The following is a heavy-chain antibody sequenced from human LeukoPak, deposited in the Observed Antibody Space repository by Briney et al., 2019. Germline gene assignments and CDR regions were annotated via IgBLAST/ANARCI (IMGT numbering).Heavy chain of an antibody. V-gene: IGHV3-7*04. CDR2: IKGDESDN. D-gene: IGHD1-26*01. Sequence: GGSLRLSCAASGFTFSSYWMSWVRQAPGKGLEWVANIKGDESDNHYVDSVRGRFTISRGNAKNSLYLQMNSLRAEDTAVYYCARDLGYYRADYWGQGTLVTVSS. J-gene: IGHJ4*02. CDR3: ARDLGYYRADY. CDR1: GFTFSSYW.